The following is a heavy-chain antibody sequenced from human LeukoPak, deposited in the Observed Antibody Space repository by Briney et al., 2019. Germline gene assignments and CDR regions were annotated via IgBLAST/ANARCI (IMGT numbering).Heavy chain of an antibody. Sequence: PGGSLRLSCAASGFTFSSYWMSWVRQAPGKGLEWMSNIGEGGSEKYYVDSVKGRFTISRDNAKNSLYLQMNSLRAEDTAVYYCARDRYIGKPGTEDYWGQGTLVTVSS. CDR2: IGEGGSEK. D-gene: IGHD6-13*01. J-gene: IGHJ4*02. V-gene: IGHV3-7*01. CDR1: GFTFSSYW. CDR3: ARDRYIGKPGTEDY.